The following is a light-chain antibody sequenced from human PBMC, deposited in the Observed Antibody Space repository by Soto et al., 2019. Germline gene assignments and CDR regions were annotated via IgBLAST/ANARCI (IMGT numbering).Light chain of an antibody. V-gene: IGKV3-20*01. CDR3: QQYASSPLT. J-gene: IGKJ4*01. CDR1: QSVRSNY. Sequence: EIVLTQSPGTLSLSSGERATLSCRASQSVRSNYLAWYQQKPGQAPRLLIYGASSRATGIPDRFGGSGSGTDFTLTISRLEPEDFAXYYCQQYASSPLTFGGGTKVEIK. CDR2: GAS.